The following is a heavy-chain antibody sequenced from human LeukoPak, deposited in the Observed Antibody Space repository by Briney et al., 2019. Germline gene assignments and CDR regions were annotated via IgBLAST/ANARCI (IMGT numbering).Heavy chain of an antibody. CDR2: ISSSGSTI. V-gene: IGHV3-48*03. Sequence: GGSLRLSCAASGFTFSSYEMNWVRQAPGKGLEWVSYISSSGSTIYYADSVKGRFTISRDNAKNSLYLQMNSLRAEDTAVYYCARVLHKRNYDSSVYYGYWGQGTLVTVSS. CDR3: ARVLHKRNYDSSVYYGY. D-gene: IGHD3-22*01. J-gene: IGHJ4*02. CDR1: GFTFSSYE.